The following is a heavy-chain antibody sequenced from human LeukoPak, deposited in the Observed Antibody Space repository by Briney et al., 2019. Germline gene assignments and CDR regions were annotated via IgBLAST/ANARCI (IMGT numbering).Heavy chain of an antibody. CDR2: INPNSGGT. CDR3: ARALYCSGGSCYDESMKNYYFDS. CDR1: GYSFTNYY. D-gene: IGHD2-15*01. Sequence: GASVKVSCKASGYSFTNYYIHWVRRAPGQGLEWMGWINPNSGGTAYPHKFQGRVTMTRDTSISTAYMEMSRLRSDDTAIYYCARALYCSGGSCYDESMKNYYFDSWGQGTLVTVSS. V-gene: IGHV1-2*02. J-gene: IGHJ4*02.